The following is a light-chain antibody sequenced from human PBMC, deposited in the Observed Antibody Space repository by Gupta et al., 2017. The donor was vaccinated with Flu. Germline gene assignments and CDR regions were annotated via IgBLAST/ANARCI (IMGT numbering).Light chain of an antibody. CDR1: SSNIGRSY. CDR3: AAWDDSLSGNYV. CDR2: RND. Sequence: QSVLTQPPSASGIPGQRVTISCSGSSSNIGRSYVYWYQQLPGTAPKVLMYRNDKRPSGVPDRFSGSKSGTSASLAISGLRSEDEADYYCAAWDDSLSGNYVFGTGTKVTVL. J-gene: IGLJ1*01. V-gene: IGLV1-47*01.